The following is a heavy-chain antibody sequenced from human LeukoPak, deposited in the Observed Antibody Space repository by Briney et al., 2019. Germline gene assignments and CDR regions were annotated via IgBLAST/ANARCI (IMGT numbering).Heavy chain of an antibody. CDR1: GGSVSSGSYY. CDR2: IYYSGST. V-gene: IGHV4-61*01. D-gene: IGHD2-15*01. Sequence: PSETLSLTCTVSGGSVSSGSYYWSWIRQPPGKGLEWIGYIYYSGSTNYNPSLKSRVTISVDTSKDQFSLKLSSVTAADTAVYYCARDVGPDWGQGTLVTVSS. J-gene: IGHJ4*02. CDR3: ARDVGPD.